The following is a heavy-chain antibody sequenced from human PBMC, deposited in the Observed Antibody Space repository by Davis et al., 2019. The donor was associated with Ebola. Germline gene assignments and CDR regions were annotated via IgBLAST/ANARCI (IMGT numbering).Heavy chain of an antibody. Sequence: ASVKVSCKASGYTFTSYGISWVRQAPGQGLEWMGWISAYNGNTNYAQKLQGRVTMTTDTSTSTAYMELRSLRSDDTAVYYCASDIAVVPAAIGGSDYWGQGTLVTVSS. V-gene: IGHV1-18*01. CDR3: ASDIAVVPAAIGGSDY. D-gene: IGHD2-2*01. CDR2: ISAYNGNT. J-gene: IGHJ4*02. CDR1: GYTFTSYG.